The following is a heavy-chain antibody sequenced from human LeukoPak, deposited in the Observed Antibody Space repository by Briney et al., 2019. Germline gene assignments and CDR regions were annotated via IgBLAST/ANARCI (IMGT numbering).Heavy chain of an antibody. CDR3: ATSSTVTHTRDP. CDR1: GYGFSDVY. V-gene: IGHV1-2*02. Sequence: ASVKVSCKASGYGFSDVYFNWVRQAPGQGLEWMGWINPHSGATNYAQRFQGRICMDAAFDTAYIELSRLTYDDTAVYYCATSSTVTHTRDPWGQGTLVTVSS. CDR2: INPHSGAT. J-gene: IGHJ5*02. D-gene: IGHD1-1*01.